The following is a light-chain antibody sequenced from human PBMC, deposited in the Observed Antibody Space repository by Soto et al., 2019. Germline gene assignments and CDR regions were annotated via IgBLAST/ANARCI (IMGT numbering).Light chain of an antibody. J-gene: IGKJ2*01. CDR1: QSVASN. V-gene: IGKV3-15*01. CDR2: GAS. CDR3: QQYHNWPPQYT. Sequence: EIVMMQSPASLSVSPGDGATLSCRASQSVASNVAWYQQKPGQGPRLLIHGASTRAAGVPARFSGSGSGTDFTLTISSLQSEDFAVYYCQQYHNWPPQYTFGQGTKLQIK.